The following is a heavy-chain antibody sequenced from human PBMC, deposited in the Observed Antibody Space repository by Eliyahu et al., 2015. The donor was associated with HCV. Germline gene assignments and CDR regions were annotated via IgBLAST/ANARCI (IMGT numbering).Heavy chain of an antibody. V-gene: IGHV4-59*01. CDR3: ARDSSGYLLGTFDI. CDR1: GGXIXTYY. Sequence: QVQLQESGPGLVKPSETLSLTCTVXGGXIXTYYWSWIRQPPGKGLEWIGYIYKSGTTNYNPSLKSRVTISVDTSKNKFSLNLSSVTAADTAVYYCARDSSGYLLGTFDIWGQGTMVTVSS. J-gene: IGHJ3*02. CDR2: IYKSGTT. D-gene: IGHD3-22*01.